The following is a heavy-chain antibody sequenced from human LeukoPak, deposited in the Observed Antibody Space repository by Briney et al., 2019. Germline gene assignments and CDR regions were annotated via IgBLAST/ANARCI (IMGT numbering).Heavy chain of an antibody. D-gene: IGHD4-11*01. CDR2: ISGSGGST. CDR1: GFTFSSYG. Sequence: GGSLRLSCAASGFTFSSYGMSWVRQAPGKGLEWVSGISGSGGSTCYADSVKGRFTISRDNSKNTLYLQMNSLRAEDTAVYYCAKKSTTVITYYFDYWGREPWSPSPQ. V-gene: IGHV3-23*01. CDR3: AKKSTTVITYYFDY. J-gene: IGHJ4*02.